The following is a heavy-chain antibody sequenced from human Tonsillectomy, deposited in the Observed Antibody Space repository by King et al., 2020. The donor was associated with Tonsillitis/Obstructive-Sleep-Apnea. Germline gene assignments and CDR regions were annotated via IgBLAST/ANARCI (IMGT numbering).Heavy chain of an antibody. D-gene: IGHD4-11*01. CDR1: GYTFTAYY. CDR2: INPNSGGT. Sequence: QLVQSGAEVKKPGASVNVSCKASGYTFTAYYMHWVRQAPGHGPEWMGWINPNSGGTKYAQKFQGRVTMTRDTSTASLELRRLRSDDTAVYYCSYRGDAFDIWGQGXMVTVSS. V-gene: IGHV1-2*02. J-gene: IGHJ3*02. CDR3: SYRGDAFDI.